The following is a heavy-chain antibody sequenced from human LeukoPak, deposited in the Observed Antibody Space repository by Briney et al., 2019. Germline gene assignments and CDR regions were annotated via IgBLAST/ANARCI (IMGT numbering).Heavy chain of an antibody. CDR1: GFTFSSYW. CDR2: INSDGRST. V-gene: IGHV3-74*01. D-gene: IGHD3-3*01. CDR3: ASTTIFGVVMPYYYYYYMDV. Sequence: RGSLRLSCAASGFTFSSYWMHWVRPAPGKGLVWVSRINSDGRSTSYADSVKGRFTISRDNAKNTLYLQMISLRAEDTAVYYCASTTIFGVVMPYYYYYYMDVWGKGTTVTVSS. J-gene: IGHJ6*03.